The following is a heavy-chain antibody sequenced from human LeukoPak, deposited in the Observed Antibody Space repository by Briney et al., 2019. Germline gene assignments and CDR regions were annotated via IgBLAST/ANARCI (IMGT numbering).Heavy chain of an antibody. CDR2: TYYRSKWYN. Sequence: SQTLSLTCAISGDSVSSNSAAWNWIRQSPSRGLEWQGRTYYRSKWYNDYAVFVKSRITINPDTSKNQFSLQLTSVTPEDTAVYYCAREGGIAAAGTLSFFDYWGQGTLVTVSS. V-gene: IGHV6-1*01. CDR1: GDSVSSNSAA. D-gene: IGHD6-13*01. J-gene: IGHJ4*02. CDR3: AREGGIAAAGTLSFFDY.